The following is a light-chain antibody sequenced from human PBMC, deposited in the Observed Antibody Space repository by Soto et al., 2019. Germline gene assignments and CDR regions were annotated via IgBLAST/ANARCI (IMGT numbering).Light chain of an antibody. V-gene: IGKV3-15*01. CDR1: QSVSSN. J-gene: IGKJ5*01. CDR2: GAS. CDR3: QQRSNWPAIT. Sequence: EIVMTQSPATLSVSPGARAPLSCRASQSVSSNLAWYQQTPGQAPRLLMYGASTRAPGIPARFSGSGSGTEFTLTISSLQSEDFAVYYCQQRSNWPAITFGQGTRLENK.